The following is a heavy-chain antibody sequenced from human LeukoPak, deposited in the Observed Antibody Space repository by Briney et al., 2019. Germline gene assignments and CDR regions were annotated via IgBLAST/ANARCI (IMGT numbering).Heavy chain of an antibody. CDR2: INHSGST. Sequence: SETLFLTCAVYGGSFSGYYWSWIRQPPGKGLEWIGEINHSGSTNYNPSLKSRVTISVDTSKNQFSLKLSSVTAADTAVYYCARRGFIAARPRGFRYWGQGTLVTVSS. CDR1: GGSFSGYY. V-gene: IGHV4-34*01. J-gene: IGHJ4*02. D-gene: IGHD6-6*01. CDR3: ARRGFIAARPRGFRY.